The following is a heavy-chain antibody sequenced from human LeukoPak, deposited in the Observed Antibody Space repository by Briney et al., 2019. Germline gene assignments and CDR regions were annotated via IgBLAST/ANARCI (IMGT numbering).Heavy chain of an antibody. CDR2: INPDGSRI. Sequence: GGSLRLSCAASGFTLSKYWMHWVRQAPGKGPVWVSRINPDGSRIDYADSVRGRFTIPRDSAKNTLYLQMNSLRAEDTAVYYCSRDFVGADDYWGQGTLVTVSS. CDR3: SRDFVGADDY. CDR1: GFTLSKYW. V-gene: IGHV3-74*01. D-gene: IGHD1-26*01. J-gene: IGHJ4*02.